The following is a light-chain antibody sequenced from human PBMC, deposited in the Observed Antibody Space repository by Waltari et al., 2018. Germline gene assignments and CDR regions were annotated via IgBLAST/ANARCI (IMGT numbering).Light chain of an antibody. V-gene: IGLV2-14*03. CDR3: SSYSTSGSLIL. J-gene: IGLJ2*01. CDR2: DVN. Sequence: QSALSQPASVSGSPGQSITISCTGASSDVGGHDYVSWYQQHPGKAPKLIIRDVNNRPSGLSNRFSGSKSGNTASLPISGLQAEDEADYYCSSYSTSGSLILFGEGTKVTVL. CDR1: SSDVGGHDY.